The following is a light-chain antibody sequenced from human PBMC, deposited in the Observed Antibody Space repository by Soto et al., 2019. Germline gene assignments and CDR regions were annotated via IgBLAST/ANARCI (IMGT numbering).Light chain of an antibody. V-gene: IGLV1-44*01. J-gene: IGLJ1*01. CDR2: SNN. CDR1: SSNIGSNT. CDR3: AAWDDSLNGLYV. Sequence: QSVRTQPPSASGTPWQRVTISCSGSSSNIGSNTVNWYQQLPGTAPKLLIYSNNQRPSGVPDRFSGSKSGTSASLAISGLQSEDEADYYCAAWDDSLNGLYVFGTGTKVTVL.